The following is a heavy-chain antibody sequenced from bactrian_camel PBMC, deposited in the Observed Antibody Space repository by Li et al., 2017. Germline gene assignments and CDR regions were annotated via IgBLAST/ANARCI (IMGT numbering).Heavy chain of an antibody. J-gene: IGHJ4*01. CDR2: IDSEGTS. CDR1: EYTYVTYC. V-gene: IGHV3S53*01. D-gene: IGHD6*01. CDR3: ASVSYGGAPYVGPFGY. Sequence: HVQLVESGEGVVQPGGSLRLSCAASEYTYVTYCLGWFRQAPRKEREGVAAIDSEGTSSYADSVKGRFTISRDNAKNTVSLQLKGLETEDTAVYYCASVSYGGAPYVGPFGYWGQGTQVTVS.